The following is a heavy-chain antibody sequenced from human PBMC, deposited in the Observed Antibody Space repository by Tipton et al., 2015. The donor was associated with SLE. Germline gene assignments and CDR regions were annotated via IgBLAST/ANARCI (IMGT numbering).Heavy chain of an antibody. CDR3: ARPHYDSSGYKASDAFDI. CDR1: GGSISSSSYY. J-gene: IGHJ3*02. Sequence: TLSLTCTVSGGSISSSSYYWGWIRQPPGKGLEWIGSIYYSGSTNYNPSLKSRVTISVDTSKNQFSLKLSSVTAADTAVYYCARPHYDSSGYKASDAFDIWGQGTMVTVSS. D-gene: IGHD3-22*01. V-gene: IGHV4-39*07. CDR2: IYYSGST.